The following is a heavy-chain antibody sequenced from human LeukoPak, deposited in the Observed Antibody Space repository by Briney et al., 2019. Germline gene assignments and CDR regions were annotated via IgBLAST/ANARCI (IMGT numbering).Heavy chain of an antibody. CDR1: GFTFSNAW. V-gene: IGHV3-15*01. J-gene: IGHJ4*02. CDR3: TTAHHLWFGVRRGPNFDY. D-gene: IGHD3-10*01. CDR2: IKSKTDGGTT. Sequence: GGSLRLSCAASGFTFSNAWMSWVRQAPRKGLEWVGRIKSKTDGGTTDYAAPVKGRFTISRDDSKNTLYLQMNSLKTDDTAVYYCTTAHHLWFGVRRGPNFDYWGQGTLVTVSS.